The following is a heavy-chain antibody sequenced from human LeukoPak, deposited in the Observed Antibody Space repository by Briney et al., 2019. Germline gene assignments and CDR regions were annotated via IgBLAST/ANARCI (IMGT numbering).Heavy chain of an antibody. D-gene: IGHD3-10*01. CDR1: GFTFSRYW. J-gene: IGHJ4*02. CDR3: ARYPYGSGTYYYFEY. CDR2: IKQDGSEK. Sequence: RPGGSLRLSSAASGFTFSRYWMSWVRQAPGKGLEWVANIKQDGSEKYYVDSVKGRFTISRDNGKKSLYLQMNSLRAEDTAVYYCARYPYGSGTYYYFEYWGQGTLVTVSS. V-gene: IGHV3-7*03.